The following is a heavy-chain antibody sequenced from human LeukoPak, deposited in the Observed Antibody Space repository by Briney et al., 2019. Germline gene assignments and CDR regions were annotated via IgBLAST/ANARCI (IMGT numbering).Heavy chain of an antibody. V-gene: IGHV3-7*05. CDR2: IKQDGSEK. D-gene: IGHD4-17*01. J-gene: IGHJ3*02. Sequence: PGGSLRLSCAASGFTFSNYWMTWVRQAPGKGLEWVANIKQDGSEKYYVDSVKGRFTISRDNAKNSLYLQMNSLRVEDTAVYYCANPRGNYGAYAFDIWGQGTMVTVSS. CDR3: ANPRGNYGAYAFDI. CDR1: GFTFSNYW.